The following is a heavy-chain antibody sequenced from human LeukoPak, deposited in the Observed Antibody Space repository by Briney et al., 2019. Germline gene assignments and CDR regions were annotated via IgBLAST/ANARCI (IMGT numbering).Heavy chain of an antibody. CDR3: AKSTIQLWFNWFDP. CDR1: GFTFSRYA. D-gene: IGHD5-18*01. Sequence: GGSLRLSCAASGFTFSRYAMSWVRQAPGRGREWDSAISGNDGNTYYAGSVKSRFTISRDNSKNTLYLQMNSLRAEDTAVYYCAKSTIQLWFNWFDPWGQGTLVTVSS. CDR2: ISGNDGNT. V-gene: IGHV3-23*01. J-gene: IGHJ5*02.